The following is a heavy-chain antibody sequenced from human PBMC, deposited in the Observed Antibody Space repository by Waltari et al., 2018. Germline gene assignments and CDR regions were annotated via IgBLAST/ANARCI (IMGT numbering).Heavy chain of an antibody. CDR3: ARDQMVTVTDDNWFDS. J-gene: IGHJ5*01. D-gene: IGHD4-17*01. V-gene: IGHV3-7*01. CDR2: INQDGNKR. Sequence: EVHLVESGGGLVQPGGSLRLSCAASGFTFSSYWMSWVRQAPGKGVEWVANINQDGNKRYYVDSVEGRFTISRDNAKNSLYLQMNSLRAEDTAVYYCARDQMVTVTDDNWFDSWGQGNLVTVSS. CDR1: GFTFSSYW.